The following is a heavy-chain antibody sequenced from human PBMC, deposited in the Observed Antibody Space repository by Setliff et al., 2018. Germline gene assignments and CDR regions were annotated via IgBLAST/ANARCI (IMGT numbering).Heavy chain of an antibody. CDR3: ARLSGFLYIDV. Sequence: SETLSLTCTVSGGSVGNSYYYWGWIRQPPGKGLEWIGEINHSGSTNYNPSLKSRVTISVDTSKNQFSLKLSSVTAADTAVYYCARLSGFLYIDVWGKGTTVTVS. D-gene: IGHD3-3*01. J-gene: IGHJ6*03. CDR1: GGSVGNSYYY. V-gene: IGHV4-39*07. CDR2: INHSGST.